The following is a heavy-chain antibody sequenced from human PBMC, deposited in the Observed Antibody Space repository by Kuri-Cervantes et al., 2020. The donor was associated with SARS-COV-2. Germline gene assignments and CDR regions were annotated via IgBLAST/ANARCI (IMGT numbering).Heavy chain of an antibody. CDR1: GGTFSSYA. CDR2: IISIFGTA. J-gene: IGHJ6*02. CDR3: ARDNGDSGSYFV. V-gene: IGHV1-69*13. D-gene: IGHD1-26*01. Sequence: SVKVSCKASGGTFSSYAISWVRQASGQGLEWMGGIISIFGTANYAQKFQGRVTITADESTSTAYMELSSLGSEDTAVYYCARDNGDSGSYFVWGQGTTVTVSS.